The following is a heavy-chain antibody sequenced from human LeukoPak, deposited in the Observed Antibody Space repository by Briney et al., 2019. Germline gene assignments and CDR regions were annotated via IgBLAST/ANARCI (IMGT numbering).Heavy chain of an antibody. J-gene: IGHJ3*02. CDR3: ARDSSPHDAFDI. Sequence: GASVKVSCKXSGYIFTSDGISWVRQAPGQGLEWMGWISAYNGNTNYAQKLQGRVTMITDTSTSTAYMELRSLRSDDTAVYYCARDSSPHDAFDIWGQGTMVTVSS. CDR1: GYIFTSDG. V-gene: IGHV1-18*01. CDR2: ISAYNGNT.